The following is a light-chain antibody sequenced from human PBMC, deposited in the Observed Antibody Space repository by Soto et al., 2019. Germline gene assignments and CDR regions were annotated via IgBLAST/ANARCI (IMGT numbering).Light chain of an antibody. Sequence: QAVLTQPPSVSAATGQEVNISCSGSNSNIGKNYVSWYQQIPGTAPKLLIYDNNKRPSGIPDRFSASKSGASATLGITGLQAGDEAEYYCGTWDTSLSGGVFGGGTKVTVL. CDR1: NSNIGKNY. CDR3: GTWDTSLSGGV. J-gene: IGLJ3*02. V-gene: IGLV1-51*01. CDR2: DNN.